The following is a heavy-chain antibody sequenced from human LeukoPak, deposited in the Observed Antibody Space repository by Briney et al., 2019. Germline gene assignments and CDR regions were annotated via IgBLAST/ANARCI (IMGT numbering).Heavy chain of an antibody. CDR2: IRYDGSNK. V-gene: IGHV3-33*01. CDR1: GFTFSHYG. J-gene: IGHJ4*02. Sequence: PGRSLRLSCAASGFTFSHYGMHWVRQAPGKGLQWAAIIRYDGSNKYYAESVMGRFTISRDNSKNTVYLQMNSLRAEDTAMYYCARAYSGSYDRLDYWGQGTLVTVSS. CDR3: ARAYSGSYDRLDY. D-gene: IGHD1-26*01.